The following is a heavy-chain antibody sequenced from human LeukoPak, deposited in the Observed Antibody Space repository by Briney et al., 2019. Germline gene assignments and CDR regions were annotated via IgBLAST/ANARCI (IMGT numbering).Heavy chain of an antibody. D-gene: IGHD2-2*01. CDR3: AKDSIVVVPAAPDYFDY. V-gene: IGHV3-74*01. Sequence: GGSLRLSCAASGFTFTTSWMHWVRQVPGKGLVWVSRINFDGSSTAYAGSVKGRFTVSRDNSKNTLYLQMNSLRAEDTAVYYCAKDSIVVVPAAPDYFDYWGQGTLVTVSS. CDR2: INFDGSST. CDR1: GFTFTTSW. J-gene: IGHJ4*02.